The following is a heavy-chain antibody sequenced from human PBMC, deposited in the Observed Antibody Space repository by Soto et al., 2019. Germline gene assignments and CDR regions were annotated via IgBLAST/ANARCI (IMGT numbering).Heavy chain of an antibody. CDR3: ARDPTAYCVGDCYSERYFQH. V-gene: IGHV1-69*01. CDR1: GGTFSSYA. CDR2: IIPIFGTA. D-gene: IGHD2-21*02. J-gene: IGHJ1*01. Sequence: QVQLVQSGAEVKKPGSSVKVSCKASGGTFSSYAISWVRQAPGQGLEWMGGIIPIFGTANYAQKFQGRVTITADESTSTAYMELSSLRSEDTAVYYCARDPTAYCVGDCYSERYFQHWGQGTLVTVSS.